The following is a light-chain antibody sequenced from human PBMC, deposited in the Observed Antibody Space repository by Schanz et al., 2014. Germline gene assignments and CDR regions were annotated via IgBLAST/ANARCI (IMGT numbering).Light chain of an antibody. Sequence: PGERATLSCRASQSVSSNLAWYQQKPGQAPRLLIDGASTRAAGVAARFSGSGSGTEFTLTISSLQSEDFAVYYCQQYNDWQTFGQGTKVETK. CDR3: QQYNDWQT. V-gene: IGKV3-15*01. CDR1: QSVSSN. J-gene: IGKJ1*01. CDR2: GAS.